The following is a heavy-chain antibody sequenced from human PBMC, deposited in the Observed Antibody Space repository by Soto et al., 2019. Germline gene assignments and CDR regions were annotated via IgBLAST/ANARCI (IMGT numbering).Heavy chain of an antibody. CDR2: INHSGST. CDR3: ARGVSSSYDSSGYQP. CDR1: GVSFSGYY. D-gene: IGHD3-22*01. J-gene: IGHJ1*01. V-gene: IGHV4-34*01. Sequence: SETLSLTCAVYGVSFSGYYWIWIRQPPGKGLEWIGEINHSGSTNYNPSLKSRVTISVDTSKNQFSLKLSSVTAADTAVHYCARGVSSSYDSSGYQPWGQGTLVTVS.